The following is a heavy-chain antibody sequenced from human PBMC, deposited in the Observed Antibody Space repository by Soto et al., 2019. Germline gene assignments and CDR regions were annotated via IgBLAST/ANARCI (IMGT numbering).Heavy chain of an antibody. CDR1: GYTFTSYD. J-gene: IGHJ6*03. D-gene: IGHD5-12*01. CDR3: ARGLVATIRDYYYYYMDV. V-gene: IGHV1-8*01. Sequence: GASVKVSCKASGYTFTSYDINWVRQANGQRLEWMGWMNPNSGKTGYAQKFQGRVTMTRNTSISTACMELSSLRSEDTAVYYCARGLVATIRDYYYYYMDVWGKGTTVTVSS. CDR2: MNPNSGKT.